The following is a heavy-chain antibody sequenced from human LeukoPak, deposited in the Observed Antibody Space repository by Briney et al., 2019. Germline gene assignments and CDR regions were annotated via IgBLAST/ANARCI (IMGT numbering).Heavy chain of an antibody. CDR2: ISGSGGST. J-gene: IGHJ2*01. Sequence: GGSLRLSCAASGFTFSSYAMSWVRQAPRKGLEWVSGISGSGGSTYYADSVKGRFTISRDNSKNTLYLQMNSLRGEDTAVYYWAKDSDYYYDGSGPRYFDFCGRGTLVTVSS. CDR3: AKDSDYYYDGSGPRYFDF. CDR1: GFTFSSYA. D-gene: IGHD3-22*01. V-gene: IGHV3-23*01.